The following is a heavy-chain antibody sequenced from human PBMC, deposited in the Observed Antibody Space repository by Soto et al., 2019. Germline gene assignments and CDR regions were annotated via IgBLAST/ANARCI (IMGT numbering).Heavy chain of an antibody. CDR3: ATGYCSSTSCYTSDFDY. Sequence: PGGSLRLSCAASGFTFSSYAMHWVRQAPGRGLEWVAVISYDGSNKYYADSVKGRFTISRDNSKNTLYRQMNSLRAEDTAVYYCATGYCSSTSCYTSDFDYWGQGTLVTVSS. J-gene: IGHJ4*02. D-gene: IGHD2-2*02. CDR2: ISYDGSNK. V-gene: IGHV3-30-3*01. CDR1: GFTFSSYA.